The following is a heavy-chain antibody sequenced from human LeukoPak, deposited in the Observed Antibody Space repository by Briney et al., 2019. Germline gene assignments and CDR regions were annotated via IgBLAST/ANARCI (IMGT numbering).Heavy chain of an antibody. Sequence: SETLSLTCTASGGSISSYYWSWIRQPPGKGLEWIGYIYYSGSTNYNPSLKSRVTISVDTSKNQFSLKLSSVTAADTAVYYCARVRSRVSYWFDPWGQGTLVTVSS. V-gene: IGHV4-59*01. CDR2: IYYSGST. J-gene: IGHJ5*02. CDR1: GGSISSYY. CDR3: ARVRSRVSYWFDP.